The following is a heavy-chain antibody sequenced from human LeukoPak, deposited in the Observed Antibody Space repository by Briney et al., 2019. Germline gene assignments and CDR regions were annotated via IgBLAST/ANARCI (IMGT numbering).Heavy chain of an antibody. CDR3: AKEGAYYYDSSTY. V-gene: IGHV3-48*01. Sequence: PGGSLRLSCAASGFTFSSYSMNWVRQAPGKGLEWVSYISSSSSTIYYADSVKGRFTISRDNAKNSLYLQMNSLRAEDTAVYYCAKEGAYYYDSSTYWGQGTLVTVSS. CDR2: ISSSSSTI. D-gene: IGHD3-22*01. J-gene: IGHJ4*02. CDR1: GFTFSSYS.